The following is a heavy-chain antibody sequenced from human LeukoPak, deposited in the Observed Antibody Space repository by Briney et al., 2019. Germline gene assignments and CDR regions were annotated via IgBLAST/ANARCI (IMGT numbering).Heavy chain of an antibody. D-gene: IGHD4-17*01. Sequence: PGGSLRLSCAASGFTVSSNYMSWVRQAPGKGLEWVSSISSSSSTIYYADSVKGRFTISRDNAKNSLYLQMNSLRAEDTAVYYCARVETTVDFDYWGQGTLVTVSS. CDR3: ARVETTVDFDY. CDR1: GFTVSSNY. CDR2: ISSSSSTI. V-gene: IGHV3-48*01. J-gene: IGHJ4*02.